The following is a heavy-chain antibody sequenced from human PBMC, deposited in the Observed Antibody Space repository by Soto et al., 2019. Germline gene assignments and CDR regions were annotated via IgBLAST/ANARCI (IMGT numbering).Heavy chain of an antibody. V-gene: IGHV3-30*03. CDR2: ISYDGSNK. CDR1: GFPFTTYG. CDR3: VGGQYYFDY. J-gene: IGHJ4*02. D-gene: IGHD3-10*01. Sequence: QVQLVESGGGVVQPGRSLRLSCAASGFPFTTYGMHWVREGPDKGLEWGAVISYDGSNKFYADSVKGRFTISRDNSKNTLYLHMNSLSPEDTALDYCVGGQYYFDYRGQGTLVIVSS.